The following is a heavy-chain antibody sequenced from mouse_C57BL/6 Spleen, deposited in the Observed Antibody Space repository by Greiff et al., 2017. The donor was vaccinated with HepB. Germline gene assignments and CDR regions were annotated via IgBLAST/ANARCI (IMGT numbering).Heavy chain of an antibody. CDR2: INPSNGGT. CDR3: ARGDGYYYAMDY. J-gene: IGHJ4*01. CDR1: GYTFTSYW. V-gene: IGHV1-53*01. Sequence: QVQLQQPGTELVKPGASVKLSCKASGYTFTSYWMHWVKQRPGQGLEWIGNINPSNGGTNYNEKFKSKATLTVDTSSSTAYMQLSSLTSEDSAVYYCARGDGYYYAMDYWGQGTSVTVSS. D-gene: IGHD2-3*01.